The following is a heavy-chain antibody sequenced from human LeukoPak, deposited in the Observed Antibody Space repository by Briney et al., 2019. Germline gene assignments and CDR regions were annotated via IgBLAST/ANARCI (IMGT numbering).Heavy chain of an antibody. D-gene: IGHD3-22*01. J-gene: IGHJ4*02. CDR3: AKVGESNYYDSSGYYALYYFDY. CDR1: GFTFSSYG. Sequence: GGSLRLSCAASGFTFSSYGMSWVRQAPGKGLEWVSAISGSGGSTYYADSVKGRFTISRDNSKNTLYLQMNSLRAEDTAVYYCAKVGESNYYDSSGYYALYYFDYWGQGTLVTVSS. V-gene: IGHV3-23*01. CDR2: ISGSGGST.